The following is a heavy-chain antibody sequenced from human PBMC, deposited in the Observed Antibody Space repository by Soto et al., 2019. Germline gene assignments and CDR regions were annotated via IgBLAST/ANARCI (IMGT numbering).Heavy chain of an antibody. CDR2: IWYDGSKK. J-gene: IGHJ4*02. Sequence: PGGSLRLSCEASGFSFSSYGFHWVRQAPGKGLEWVAAIWYDGSKKYYADSVQGRFTISRDDSQNTLYLQMSGLRAEDTALYYCARDPGTRVYCFDSWGQGTQVTVYS. CDR1: GFSFSSYG. CDR3: ARDPGTRVYCFDS. D-gene: IGHD1-26*01. V-gene: IGHV3-33*01.